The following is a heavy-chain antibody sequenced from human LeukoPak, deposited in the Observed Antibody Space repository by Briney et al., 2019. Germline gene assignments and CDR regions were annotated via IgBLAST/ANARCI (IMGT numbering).Heavy chain of an antibody. D-gene: IGHD1-26*01. V-gene: IGHV4-59*08. CDR2: MHHSGST. J-gene: IGHJ4*02. CDR1: GGSIRSYY. Sequence: SETLSLTCTVSGGSIRSYYWSWIRQPPGKGLEWIGYMHHSGSTKHNPYLKSRVTISVATSKSQFSPKLSSVTAADTAVYYCARHSVSGSYDYFDYWGQGTLVTVSS. CDR3: ARHSVSGSYDYFDY.